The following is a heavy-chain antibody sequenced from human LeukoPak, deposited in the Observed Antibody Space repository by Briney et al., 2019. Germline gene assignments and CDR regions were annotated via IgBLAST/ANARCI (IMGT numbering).Heavy chain of an antibody. CDR2: VNNDGSST. J-gene: IGHJ4*02. CDR1: GFIFSNYW. V-gene: IGHV3-74*03. Sequence: GGSLRLSCAASGFIFSNYWMHWGRQAPGKGLVGVSRVNNDGSSTTYADSVKGRFTISRDNAKNTLYPQMNSLRAEDTAVYYCAKGGLRVTDYRGQGTLVTVSS. CDR3: AKGGLRVTDY. D-gene: IGHD5/OR15-5a*01.